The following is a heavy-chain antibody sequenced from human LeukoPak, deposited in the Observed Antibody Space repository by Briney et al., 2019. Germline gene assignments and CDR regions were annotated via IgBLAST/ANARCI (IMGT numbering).Heavy chain of an antibody. J-gene: IGHJ4*02. CDR1: EYTFTDYY. CDR2: INPNSGGT. Sequence: ASVKVSCKPSEYTFTDYYIHWVRQAPGQGLEWMGWINPNSGGTNYAQNFQGRVTVTRDTSISTAYMELSSLTSDDTALYYCAREFIVGATVDYWGQGTLVTVSS. CDR3: AREFIVGATVDY. V-gene: IGHV1-2*02. D-gene: IGHD1-26*01.